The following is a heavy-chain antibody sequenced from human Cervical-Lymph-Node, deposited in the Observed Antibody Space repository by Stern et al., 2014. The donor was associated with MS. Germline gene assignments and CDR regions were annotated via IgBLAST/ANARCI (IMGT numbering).Heavy chain of an antibody. V-gene: IGHV3-48*02. D-gene: IGHD6-19*01. CDR1: GFTFSSYS. J-gene: IGHJ6*02. CDR3: AREHSSGWSYYYYYGMDV. Sequence: VQLVESGGGLVQPGGSLRLSCAASGFTFSSYSMNWVRQAPGKGLEWVSYISSSSSTIYYADSVKGRFTISRDNAKNSLYLQMNSLRDEDTAVYYCAREHSSGWSYYYYYGMDVWGQGTTVTVSS. CDR2: ISSSSSTI.